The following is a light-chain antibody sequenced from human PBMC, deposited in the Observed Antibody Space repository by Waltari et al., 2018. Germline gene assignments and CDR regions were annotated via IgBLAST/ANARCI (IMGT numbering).Light chain of an antibody. Sequence: QSVLTQPPSASGTPGQRVTISCSGSRSNIGINYVYWYQHLPGTTPKLLIYRNNPRPSGVPDRFSGSKSGTSASRAISGLRSEDEADYYCAAWDDTLSAVLFGGGTNLTVL. CDR3: AAWDDTLSAVL. CDR2: RNN. V-gene: IGLV1-47*01. CDR1: RSNIGINY. J-gene: IGLJ3*02.